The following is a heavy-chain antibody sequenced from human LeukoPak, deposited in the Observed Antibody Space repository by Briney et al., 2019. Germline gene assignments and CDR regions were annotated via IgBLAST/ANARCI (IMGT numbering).Heavy chain of an antibody. CDR1: GYTFTSYY. V-gene: IGHV1-46*01. CDR2: INPSGGST. Sequence: ASVTVSCKASGYTFTSYYMHWVRQAPGQGLEWMGIINPSGGSTSYAQKFQGRVTMTRDTSISTAYMELSRLRSDDTAVYYCAEGAFDIWGQGSMVTVSS. CDR3: AEGAFDI. J-gene: IGHJ3*02.